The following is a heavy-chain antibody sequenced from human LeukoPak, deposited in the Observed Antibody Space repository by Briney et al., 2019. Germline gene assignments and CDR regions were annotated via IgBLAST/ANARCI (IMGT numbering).Heavy chain of an antibody. J-gene: IGHJ4*02. CDR1: AFTFSTYA. CDR2: ISGSGGST. Sequence: GGSLRLSCAASAFTFSTYAMSWVRQAPGMGLEWVSGISGSGGSTYYTDSVKGRFTISRDNSKNTLYLQMNSLRADDTALYYCAKGLLLWFGEPGGFDYWGQGTLVTVSS. D-gene: IGHD3-10*01. CDR3: AKGLLLWFGEPGGFDY. V-gene: IGHV3-23*01.